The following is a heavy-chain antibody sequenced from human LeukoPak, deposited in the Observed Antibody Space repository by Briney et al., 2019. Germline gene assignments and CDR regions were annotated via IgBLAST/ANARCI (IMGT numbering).Heavy chain of an antibody. CDR3: ARDRHDFWSGYYPGLFDP. D-gene: IGHD3-3*01. Sequence: PSETLSLTCTVSGGSISSYYWSWIRQPAGKGLEWIGRIYTSGSTNYNPSLKSRVTMSVDTSKNQFPLKLSSVTAADTAVYYCARDRHDFWSGYYPGLFDPWGQGTLVTVSS. V-gene: IGHV4-4*07. J-gene: IGHJ5*02. CDR2: IYTSGST. CDR1: GGSISSYY.